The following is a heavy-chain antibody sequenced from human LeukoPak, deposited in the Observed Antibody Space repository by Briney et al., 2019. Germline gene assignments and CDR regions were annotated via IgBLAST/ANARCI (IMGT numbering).Heavy chain of an antibody. J-gene: IGHJ4*02. Sequence: ASVKVSCKASGYTFTSYGISWVRQAPGQGLEWMGWISAYNGNTNYAQKLRGRVTMTTDTSTSTAYMELRSLRSDDTAVYYCARLSGSYYDSSGYYGSFDYWGQGTLVTVSS. CDR1: GYTFTSYG. V-gene: IGHV1-18*01. CDR3: ARLSGSYYDSSGYYGSFDY. D-gene: IGHD3-22*01. CDR2: ISAYNGNT.